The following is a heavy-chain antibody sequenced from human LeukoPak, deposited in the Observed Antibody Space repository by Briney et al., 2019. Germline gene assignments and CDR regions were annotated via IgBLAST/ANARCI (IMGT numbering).Heavy chain of an antibody. CDR1: GFTFSSYW. D-gene: IGHD3-3*01. CDR2: IKQDGSEK. CDR3: ARNMYDFWSGYYAWSYYYYYMDV. Sequence: PGGSLRLSCAASGFTFSSYWMSWVRQAPGKGLEWVANIKQDGSEKYYVDSVKGRFTISRDNAKNSLYLQMNSLRAEDTAVYYCARNMYDFWSGYYAWSYYYYYMDVWGKGTTVTVSS. V-gene: IGHV3-7*01. J-gene: IGHJ6*03.